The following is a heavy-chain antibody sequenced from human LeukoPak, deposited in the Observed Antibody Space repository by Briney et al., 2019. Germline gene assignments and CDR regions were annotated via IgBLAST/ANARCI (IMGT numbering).Heavy chain of an antibody. CDR3: ATSLHYDSSGYYSYYYYYMDV. D-gene: IGHD3-22*01. Sequence: ASAKVSCKVSGYTFTDYYMHWVQQAPGKGLEWMGLVDPEDGETIYAEKFQGRVTITADTSTDTAYMELSSLRSEDTAVYYCATSLHYDSSGYYSYYYYYMDVWGKGTTVTVSS. V-gene: IGHV1-69-2*01. CDR2: VDPEDGET. J-gene: IGHJ6*03. CDR1: GYTFTDYY.